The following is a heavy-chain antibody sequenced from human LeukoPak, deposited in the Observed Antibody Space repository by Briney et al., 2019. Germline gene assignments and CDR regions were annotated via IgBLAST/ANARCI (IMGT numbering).Heavy chain of an antibody. CDR3: ARDAKRGFDP. V-gene: IGHV1-18*01. J-gene: IGHJ5*02. CDR1: GYTLTNYV. CDR2: ISPYNGNT. Sequence: ASVKVSCKASGYTLTNYVITWVRQAPGQGLQWMGWISPYNGNTNYADQLQGRVTMTTDTSTSTVYMELRNLRSDDTAVYYCARDAKRGFDPWGQGTLVTVSS.